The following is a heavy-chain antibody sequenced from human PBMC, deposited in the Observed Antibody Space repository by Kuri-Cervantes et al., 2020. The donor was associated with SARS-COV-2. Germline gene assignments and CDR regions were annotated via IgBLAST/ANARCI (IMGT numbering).Heavy chain of an antibody. CDR3: ARSSGSYSPNDAFDI. CDR1: GGSISSSSYY. V-gene: IGHV4-39*01. D-gene: IGHD3-10*01. Sequence: SETLSLTCTVSGGSISSSSYYWGWIRQPPGKGREWIGSIYYSGSTYYNPSLKSRVTISVDTSKNQFSLKLSSVTAADTAVYYCARSSGSYSPNDAFDIWGQGTMVTVSS. CDR2: IYYSGST. J-gene: IGHJ3*02.